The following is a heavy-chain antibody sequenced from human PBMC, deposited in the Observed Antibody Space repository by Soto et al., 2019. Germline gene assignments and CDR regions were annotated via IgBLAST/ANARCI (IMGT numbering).Heavy chain of an antibody. CDR1: GYTFTSYD. J-gene: IGHJ6*02. CDR2: MNPNSGNT. D-gene: IGHD2-2*01. CDR3: ARDIVVPAAIYYYYGMDV. V-gene: IGHV1-8*01. Sequence: ASVKVSCKASGYTFTSYDINWVRQATGQGLEWMGWMNPNSGNTGYAQKFQGRVTMTRNTSISTAYMELSSLRSDDTAVYYCARDIVVPAAIYYYYGMDVWGQGTTVTVSS.